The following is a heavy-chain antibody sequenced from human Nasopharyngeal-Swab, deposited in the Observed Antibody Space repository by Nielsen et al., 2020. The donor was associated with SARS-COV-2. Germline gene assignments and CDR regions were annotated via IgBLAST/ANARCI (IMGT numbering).Heavy chain of an antibody. CDR2: INTNTGNP. J-gene: IGHJ6*02. CDR1: GYTFTSYA. Sequence: ASVKVSCKASGYTFTSYAMNWVRQAPGQGLEWMGWINTNTGNPTYAQGFTGRFVFSLDTSVSTAYLQISSLKAEDTAVHYCARGGGVRRYYDSSGYYYYYYGMDVWGQGTTVTVSS. CDR3: ARGGGVRRYYDSSGYYYYYYGMDV. D-gene: IGHD3-22*01. V-gene: IGHV7-4-1*02.